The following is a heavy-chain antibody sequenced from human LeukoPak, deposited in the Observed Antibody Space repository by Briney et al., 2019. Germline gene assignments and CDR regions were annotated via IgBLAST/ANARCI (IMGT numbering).Heavy chain of an antibody. CDR1: GGSISSYY. CDR3: ARDIAVAGSLYDAFDI. CDR2: IYYSGST. V-gene: IGHV4-59*01. J-gene: IGHJ3*02. D-gene: IGHD6-19*01. Sequence: SETLSLTCTVSGGSISSYYWSWIRQPPGKGLEWIGYIYYSGSTNYNPSLKSRVTISVDTSKNQFSLKLSSVTAADTAVDYCARDIAVAGSLYDAFDIWGQGTMVTVSS.